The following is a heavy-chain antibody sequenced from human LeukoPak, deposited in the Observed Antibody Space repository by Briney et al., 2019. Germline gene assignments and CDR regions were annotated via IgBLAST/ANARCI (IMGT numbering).Heavy chain of an antibody. Sequence: GGSLRLSCAASGFTFSSYAMSWVRQAPGEGLEWVSAISGSGGSTYYADSVKGRFTISRDNSKNTLYLQMNSLRAEDTAVYYCAKDIKVTIKCWFDYWGQGTLVTVSS. CDR3: AKDIKVTIKCWFDY. V-gene: IGHV3-23*01. J-gene: IGHJ5*01. D-gene: IGHD4-17*01. CDR1: GFTFSSYA. CDR2: ISGSGGST.